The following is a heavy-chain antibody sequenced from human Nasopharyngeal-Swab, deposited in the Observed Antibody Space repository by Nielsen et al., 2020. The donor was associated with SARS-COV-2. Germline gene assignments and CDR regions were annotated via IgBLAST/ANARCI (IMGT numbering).Heavy chain of an antibody. V-gene: IGHV3-15*01. CDR2: IKSKTDGGTT. D-gene: IGHD4-11*01. CDR3: TVDYTPYGMDV. J-gene: IGHJ6*02. Sequence: WIRQPPGKGLEWVGRIKSKTDGGTTDYAAPVKGRFTISRDDSKNTLYLQMNSLKTEDTAVCYCTVDYTPYGMDVWGQGTTVTVSS.